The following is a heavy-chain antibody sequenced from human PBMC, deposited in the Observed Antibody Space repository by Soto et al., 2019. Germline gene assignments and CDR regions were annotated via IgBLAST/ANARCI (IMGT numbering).Heavy chain of an antibody. J-gene: IGHJ5*02. CDR2: IYYSGST. V-gene: IGHV4-31*03. Sequence: QVQLQESGPGLVKPSQTLSLTCTVSGGSISSGGYYWSWIRQHPGKALEWIGYIYYSGSTYYNPSLKSRVTISVDTSKNQFSLKLSSVTAADTAVYYCARVDEGYYYDSSGYAWFDPWGQGTLVTVSS. D-gene: IGHD3-22*01. CDR3: ARVDEGYYYDSSGYAWFDP. CDR1: GGSISSGGYY.